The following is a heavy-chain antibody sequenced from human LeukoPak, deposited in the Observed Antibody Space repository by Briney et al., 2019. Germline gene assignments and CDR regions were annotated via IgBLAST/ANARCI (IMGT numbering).Heavy chain of an antibody. CDR3: AKDATYYDFWSGYYGPQAAYYFDY. CDR1: GFTFSSYA. J-gene: IGHJ4*02. Sequence: GGSLRLSCAACGFTFSSYAMSWVRQAPGKGLEWVSAISGSGGSTYYADSVKGRFTISRDNSKNTLYLQMNSLRGEDTAVYYCAKDATYYDFWSGYYGPQAAYYFDYWGQGTLVTVSS. V-gene: IGHV3-23*01. CDR2: ISGSGGST. D-gene: IGHD3-3*01.